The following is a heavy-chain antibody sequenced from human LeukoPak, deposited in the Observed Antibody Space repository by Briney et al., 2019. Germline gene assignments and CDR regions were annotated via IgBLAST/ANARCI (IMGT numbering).Heavy chain of an antibody. D-gene: IGHD4-23*01. CDR2: ISSSGTTT. V-gene: IGHV3-48*02. Sequence: GGSLRLSCAASGFTFSDNWMHWVRQAPGKGLEWVSYISSSGTTTHYADSVKGRFTISRDNAKNSLYLQMNSLTDEDTAIYYCATRRWLLDYWGQGILVTVSS. CDR3: ATRRWLLDY. J-gene: IGHJ4*02. CDR1: GFTFSDNW.